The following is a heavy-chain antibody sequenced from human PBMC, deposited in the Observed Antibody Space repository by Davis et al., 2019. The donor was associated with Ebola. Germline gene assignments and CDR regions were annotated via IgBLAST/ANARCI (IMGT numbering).Heavy chain of an antibody. CDR2: IYYSGST. J-gene: IGHJ6*02. CDR3: ARDRLYRKYGMDV. CDR1: GGSISSSNW. Sequence: SETLSLTCAVSGGSISSSNWWSWVRQPPGKGLEWIGSIYYSGSTYYNPSLKSRVTISVDTSKNQFSLKLSSVTAADTAVYYCARDRLYRKYGMDVWGQGTTVTVSS. D-gene: IGHD4-11*01. V-gene: IGHV4-4*02.